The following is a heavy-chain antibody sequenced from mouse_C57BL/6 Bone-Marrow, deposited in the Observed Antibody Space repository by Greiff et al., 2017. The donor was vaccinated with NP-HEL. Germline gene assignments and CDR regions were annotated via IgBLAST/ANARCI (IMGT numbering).Heavy chain of an antibody. J-gene: IGHJ2*01. CDR1: GYTFTSYW. CDR3: ARKGTMTYYFDY. D-gene: IGHD2-4*01. Sequence: QVQLQQPGAELVRPGTSVKLSCKASGYTFTSYWMHWVKQRPGQGLEWIGVIDPSDSYTNYNQKFKGKATLTVDTSSSTAYMQLSSLTSEDSAVYYCARKGTMTYYFDYWGQGTTLTVSS. V-gene: IGHV1-59*01. CDR2: IDPSDSYT.